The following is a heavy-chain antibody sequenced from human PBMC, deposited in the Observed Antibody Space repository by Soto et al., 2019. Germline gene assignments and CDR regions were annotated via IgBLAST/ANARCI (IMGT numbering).Heavy chain of an antibody. D-gene: IGHD6-19*01. CDR3: ARGGHSSGWYLDLGYFDY. V-gene: IGHV4-61*08. J-gene: IGHJ4*02. Sequence: SEPLSLTCAVSGGSISSGGYSWSWNRQPPGKGLEWIGYIYYSGSTNYNPSLKSRVTISVDTSKNQFSLKLSSVTAADTAVYYCARGGHSSGWYLDLGYFDYWGQGTLVTVS. CDR2: IYYSGST. CDR1: GGSISSGGYS.